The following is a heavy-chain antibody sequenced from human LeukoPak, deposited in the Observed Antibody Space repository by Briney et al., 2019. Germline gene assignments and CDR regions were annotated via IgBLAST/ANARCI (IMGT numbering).Heavy chain of an antibody. Sequence: SETLSLTCAVYGGSFSGYYWSWIRQPPGKGLEWIGEINHSGSTNYNPSLKSRVTISVDTSKNHFSLNLRSVTAADTAVYYCARRSCNSPFRYWGQGTPVTVSS. D-gene: IGHD2-21*02. CDR1: GGSFSGYY. CDR3: ARRSCNSPFRY. J-gene: IGHJ4*02. CDR2: INHSGST. V-gene: IGHV4-34*01.